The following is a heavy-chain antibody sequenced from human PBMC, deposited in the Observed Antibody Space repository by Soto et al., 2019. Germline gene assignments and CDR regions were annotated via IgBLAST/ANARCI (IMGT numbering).Heavy chain of an antibody. CDR2: IYYSGST. V-gene: IGHV4-31*03. J-gene: IGHJ4*02. Sequence: SETLSLTCTVSGGSISSGGYYWSWIRQHPGKGLEWIGYIYYSGSTYYNPSLKSRVTISVDTSKNQFSRKLSSVTAADTAVYYCARGKYYDSSGYPPHLYYFDYWGQGTLVTVSS. CDR1: GGSISSGGYY. D-gene: IGHD3-22*01. CDR3: ARGKYYDSSGYPPHLYYFDY.